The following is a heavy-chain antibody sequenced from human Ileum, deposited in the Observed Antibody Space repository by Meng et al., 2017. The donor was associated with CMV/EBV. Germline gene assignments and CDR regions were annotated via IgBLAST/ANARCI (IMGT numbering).Heavy chain of an antibody. V-gene: IGHV4-34*01. J-gene: IGHJ4*02. CDR2: INQYGST. D-gene: IGHD5-12*01. Sequence: QVQLQQWGAGLLKPSDTLSLTCSLGGSFSPYTWSWIRQAPGKGLEWIGEINQYGSTNFNPSVKSRVTISRDTSKNQFSLRLNSVTAADAAVYYCVTADHHAIKYWGQGTLVTVSS. CDR1: GSFSPYT. CDR3: VTADHHAIKY.